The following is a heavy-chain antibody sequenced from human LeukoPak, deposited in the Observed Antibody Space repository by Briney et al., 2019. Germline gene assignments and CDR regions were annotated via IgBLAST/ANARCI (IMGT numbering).Heavy chain of an antibody. V-gene: IGHV4-39*07. CDR1: GGSVYTSDYY. Sequence: SETLSLTCTVSGGSVYTSDYYWGWVRQPPGKGAEWIGDIFYTGKTNYNPSLKSRVSISIDTSKNQFSLKLTSVTAADTAVYYCARVFDSWGQGTLVTVSS. CDR3: ARVFDS. CDR2: IFYTGKT. J-gene: IGHJ4*02.